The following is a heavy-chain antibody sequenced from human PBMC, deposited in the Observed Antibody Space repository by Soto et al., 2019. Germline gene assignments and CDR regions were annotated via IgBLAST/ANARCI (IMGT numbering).Heavy chain of an antibody. CDR2: IKSKTDGGTT. V-gene: IGHV3-15*01. D-gene: IGHD3-9*01. CDR1: GFTFSNAW. Sequence: NPGGSLRLSCAASGFTFSNAWMSWVRQAPGKGLEWVGRIKSKTDGGTTDYAAPVKGRFTISRDDSKNTLYLQMNSLKTEDTAVYYCTTVGPFGFDWLLPRDYYYYGMDVWGQGTTVTVSS. J-gene: IGHJ6*02. CDR3: TTVGPFGFDWLLPRDYYYYGMDV.